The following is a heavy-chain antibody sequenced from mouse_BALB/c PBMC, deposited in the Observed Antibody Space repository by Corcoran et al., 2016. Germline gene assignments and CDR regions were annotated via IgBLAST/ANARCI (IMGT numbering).Heavy chain of an antibody. V-gene: IGHV8-8*01. D-gene: IGHD4-1*01. J-gene: IGHJ2*01. CDR2: IWLDDDK. CDR3: ARRVGETGTYYFDY. CDR1: GFTRSTTGMG. Sequence: QVTLKESGPGILKPSQTLSLNCSFSGFTRSTTGMGVGWIRQPSGKGLEWLAHIWLDDDKYYNPSLKSQRTISKDTSRNQVFLKITSVDTADTATYYCARRVGETGTYYFDYWGQGTTLTVSS.